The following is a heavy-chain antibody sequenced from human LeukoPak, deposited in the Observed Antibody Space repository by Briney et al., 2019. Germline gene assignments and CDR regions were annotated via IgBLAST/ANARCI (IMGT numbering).Heavy chain of an antibody. D-gene: IGHD3-16*01. V-gene: IGHV3-53*01. J-gene: IGHJ3*02. CDR1: GFTFSSYW. CDR3: ARGGGSDGFEI. Sequence: PGGSLRLSCAASGFTFSSYWMSWVRQAPGMRLEWVSVIYSGGTTYYADSVKGRFTISRDNSKNTLYLQMNSLRAEDTAVYYCARGGGSDGFEIWGRGTMVTVSS. CDR2: IYSGGTT.